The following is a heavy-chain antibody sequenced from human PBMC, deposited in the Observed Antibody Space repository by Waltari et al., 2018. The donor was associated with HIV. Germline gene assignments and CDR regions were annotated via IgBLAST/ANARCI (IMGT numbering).Heavy chain of an antibody. Sequence: QVQLQESGPGLVKTSETLSLTCTVSGGSISSYYWSWIRQPPGKGLEWIGYIYYSGSTNYNPSLKSRVTISVDTSKNQFSLKLSSVTAADTAVYYCARHVGSRVRSWFDPWGQGTLVTVSS. V-gene: IGHV4-59*08. D-gene: IGHD2-2*01. CDR2: IYYSGST. CDR3: ARHVGSRVRSWFDP. J-gene: IGHJ5*02. CDR1: GGSISSYY.